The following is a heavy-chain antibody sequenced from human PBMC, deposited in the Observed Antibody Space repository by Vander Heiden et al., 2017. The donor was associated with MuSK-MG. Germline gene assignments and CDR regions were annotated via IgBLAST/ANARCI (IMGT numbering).Heavy chain of an antibody. CDR2: ISAYNGNT. CDR3: ARAPAIYYYGSGSAGNSGPYNWFDP. J-gene: IGHJ5*02. CDR1: GYTFTSYG. Sequence: QVQLVQSGAEVKKPGASVKVSCKASGYTFTSYGISWVRQAPGQGLEWMGWISAYNGNTNYEQKLQGRVTMTTDTSTSTAYMELRSLRSDDTAVYYCARAPAIYYYGSGSAGNSGPYNWFDPWGQGTLVTVSS. V-gene: IGHV1-18*01. D-gene: IGHD3-10*01.